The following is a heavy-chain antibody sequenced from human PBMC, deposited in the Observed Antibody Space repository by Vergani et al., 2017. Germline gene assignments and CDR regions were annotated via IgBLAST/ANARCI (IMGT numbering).Heavy chain of an antibody. CDR3: ARGRGSWELSTPKSGMDV. CDR1: GGSISSGGYS. D-gene: IGHD1-26*01. CDR2: IYHSGST. J-gene: IGHJ6*02. Sequence: QLQLQESGSGLVKPSQTLSLTCAVSGGSISSGGYSWSWIRQPPGKGLEWIGYIYHSGSTYYNPSLKSRVTISVDRSKNQFSLKLSSVTAADTAVYYCARGRGSWELSTPKSGMDVWGQGTTVTVSS. V-gene: IGHV4-30-2*01.